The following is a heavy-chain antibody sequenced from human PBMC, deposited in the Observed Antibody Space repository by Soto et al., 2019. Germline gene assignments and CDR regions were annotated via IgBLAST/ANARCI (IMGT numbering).Heavy chain of an antibody. V-gene: IGHV4-30-4*01. CDR1: GGSISSSYYY. Sequence: QVLLQESGPRLVQPSQTLSLTCTVSGGSISSSYYYWSWIRQPPGKGLEWIGYIYYSWRTYYNPSLKNRLTRSVDTSKNPYSLKLNSVTAADTAVNYCARENSGYDPTESFDYWGQGTLVTVSS. D-gene: IGHD5-12*01. CDR2: IYYSWRT. CDR3: ARENSGYDPTESFDY. J-gene: IGHJ4*02.